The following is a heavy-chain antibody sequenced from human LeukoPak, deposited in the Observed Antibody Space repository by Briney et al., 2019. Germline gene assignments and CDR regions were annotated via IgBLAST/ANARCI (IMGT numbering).Heavy chain of an antibody. J-gene: IGHJ4*02. Sequence: SETLSLTCTVSGGSISSSSYYWGWIRQPPGKGLEWIGSIYYSGSTYYNPSLKSRVTISVDTSKNQFSLQLKSVTAADTAVYYCAREVLDIVATIKYYFDYWGQGTLVTVSS. CDR1: GGSISSSSYY. D-gene: IGHD5-12*01. CDR3: AREVLDIVATIKYYFDY. V-gene: IGHV4-39*07. CDR2: IYYSGST.